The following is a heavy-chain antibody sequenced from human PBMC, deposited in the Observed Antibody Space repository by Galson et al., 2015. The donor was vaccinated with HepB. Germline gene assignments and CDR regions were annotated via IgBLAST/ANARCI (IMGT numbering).Heavy chain of an antibody. CDR1: GGTFRNYA. J-gene: IGHJ6*02. V-gene: IGHV1-69*01. D-gene: IGHD3-3*01. CDR2: IIPMFGTA. CDR3: ATRRDYDFWSGLRRYYYYGMDV. Sequence: SCKASGGTFRNYAISWVRQGPGQGLEWMGGIIPMFGTANYAQKFQARVTITADESTNTAYMELSSLRSEDTAVYYCATRRDYDFWSGLRRYYYYGMDVWGQGTTVTVSS.